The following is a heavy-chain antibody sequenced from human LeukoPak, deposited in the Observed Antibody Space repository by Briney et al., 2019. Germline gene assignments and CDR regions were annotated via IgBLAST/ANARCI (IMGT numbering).Heavy chain of an antibody. D-gene: IGHD3-22*01. V-gene: IGHV3-23*01. J-gene: IGHJ4*02. CDR2: ISRSDGST. CDR3: ASYYYERNAYYPFFDH. CDR1: GFTFLTYG. Sequence: GGSVTLSCAASGFTFLTYGMTWVRQAPGKGLEWVSGISRSDGSTYYADSVRGRFTISRDDSKNTLYLQMESLRAEDTAICYCASYYYERNAYYPFFDHWGQGTLVTVSS.